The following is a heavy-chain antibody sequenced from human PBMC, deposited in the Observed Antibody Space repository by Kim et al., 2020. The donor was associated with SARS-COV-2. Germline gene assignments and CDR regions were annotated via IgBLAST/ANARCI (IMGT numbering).Heavy chain of an antibody. CDR3: ASELTVAHFDY. CDR2: ITAGDSSG. V-gene: IGHV3-21*01. Sequence: GGSLRLSCAASGFTFSTYSMNWVRQAPGRGLEWVSSITAGDSSGYYADSVKGRFTISRDNAKNSLYLQMNSLRAEDTAVYYCASELTVAHFDYWGQGILV. CDR1: GFTFSTYS. D-gene: IGHD7-27*01. J-gene: IGHJ4*02.